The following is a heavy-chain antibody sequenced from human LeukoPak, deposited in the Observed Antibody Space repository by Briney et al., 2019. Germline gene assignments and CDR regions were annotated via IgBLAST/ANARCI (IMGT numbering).Heavy chain of an antibody. J-gene: IGHJ5*02. CDR1: GFTFSGYA. Sequence: PGGSLRLSCAASGFTFSGYAMNWVRQAPGKGLEWVSLIFASGSTTKYADSVKGRFTISRDNSKNTLYLQMNSLRAEDTAMYYCARRAYGGNDWFDPWGQGTLVTVSS. D-gene: IGHD4-23*01. V-gene: IGHV3-23*05. CDR3: ARRAYGGNDWFDP. CDR2: IFASGSTT.